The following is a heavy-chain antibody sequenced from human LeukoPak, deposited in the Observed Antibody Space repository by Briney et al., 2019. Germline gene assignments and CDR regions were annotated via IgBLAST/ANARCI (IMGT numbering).Heavy chain of an antibody. CDR3: ATDRATQYFDY. CDR1: GFTFSGYG. D-gene: IGHD2-15*01. V-gene: IGHV3-30*03. J-gene: IGHJ4*02. CDR2: ISSDGSDK. Sequence: GGSLRLSCAVSGFTFSGYGMHWVRQAPGKGLEWVAVISSDGSDKFYVDPVRGRFTVSRDNSKNTLCLEMSSLSAEDTAVYSCATDRATQYFDYWGQGTLVSVSS.